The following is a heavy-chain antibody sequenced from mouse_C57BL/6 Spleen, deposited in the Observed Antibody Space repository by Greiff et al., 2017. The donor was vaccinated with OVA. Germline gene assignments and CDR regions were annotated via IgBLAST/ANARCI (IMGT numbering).Heavy chain of an antibody. CDR1: GFTFSDYG. V-gene: IGHV5-17*01. CDR2: ISSGSSTI. D-gene: IGHD2-3*01. Sequence: EVMLVESGGGLVKPGGSLKLSCAASGFTFSDYGMHWVRQAPEKGLEWVAYISSGSSTIYYADTVKGRFTISRDNAKNTLFLLMTSLRSEDTAMYYCARFYDGYYLDYWGQGTTLTVSS. J-gene: IGHJ2*01. CDR3: ARFYDGYYLDY.